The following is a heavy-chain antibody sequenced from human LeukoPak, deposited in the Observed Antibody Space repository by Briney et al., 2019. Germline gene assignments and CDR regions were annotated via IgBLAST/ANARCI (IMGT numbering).Heavy chain of an antibody. D-gene: IGHD5-24*01. V-gene: IGHV1-69-2*01. CDR3: ATANGYNPFDS. CDR1: GYPFTNYY. Sequence: GATVKISCKASGYPFTNYYMHWVQQAPGKGFEWMGRIDPEDGEAIYAEQFQGRVIITADTSTDTVYLQLRRLRYEDTAVYYCATANGYNPFDSWGQGSLVTVSP. J-gene: IGHJ4*02. CDR2: IDPEDGEA.